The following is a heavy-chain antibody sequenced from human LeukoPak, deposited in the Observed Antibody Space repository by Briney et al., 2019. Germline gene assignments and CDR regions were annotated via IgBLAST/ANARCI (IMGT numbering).Heavy chain of an antibody. CDR2: ISAYNGNT. J-gene: IGHJ5*02. Sequence: ASVKVSCKASGYTFNTYGISWVRQAPGQRPEWMGWISAYNGNTNYAQKFQGRVTMTTDTPTSTAYMELRSLRSDDTAVYFCARDLIAVRPGWFDPWGQGTLVTVSS. CDR3: ARDLIAVRPGWFDP. V-gene: IGHV1-18*01. CDR1: GYTFNTYG. D-gene: IGHD6-6*01.